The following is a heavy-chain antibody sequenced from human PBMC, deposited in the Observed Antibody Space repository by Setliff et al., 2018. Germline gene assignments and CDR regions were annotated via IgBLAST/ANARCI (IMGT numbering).Heavy chain of an antibody. V-gene: IGHV4-34*01. CDR3: ARDWRDYGAPLIGWFDP. Sequence: PSETLSLTCAVYGGSFSGYYWSWIRQPPGKGLEWIGEINHSGSTNYNPSLKSRVTISVDKSKNQFSLKLSSVTAADTAVYYCARDWRDYGAPLIGWFDPWGQGTLVTVSS. J-gene: IGHJ5*02. CDR1: GGSFSGYY. D-gene: IGHD4-17*01. CDR2: INHSGST.